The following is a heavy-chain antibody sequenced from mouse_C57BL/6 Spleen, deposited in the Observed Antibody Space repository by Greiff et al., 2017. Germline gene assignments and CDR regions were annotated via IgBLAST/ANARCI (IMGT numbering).Heavy chain of an antibody. J-gene: IGHJ4*01. D-gene: IGHD2-12*01. Sequence: QVQLKQSGTELVKPGASVKLSCKSSGYTITSYWMHWVKQRPGQGLEWIGNINPSNGGTNYNEKFKSKATLTVDKSSSTAYMQLSSLTSEDSAVYYCARKEYYTLYYYAMDYWGQGTSVTVSS. CDR3: ARKEYYTLYYYAMDY. V-gene: IGHV1-53*01. CDR2: INPSNGGT. CDR1: GYTITSYW.